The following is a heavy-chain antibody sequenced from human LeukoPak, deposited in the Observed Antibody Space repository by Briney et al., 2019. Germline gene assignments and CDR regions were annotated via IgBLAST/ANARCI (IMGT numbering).Heavy chain of an antibody. CDR3: AKERGQWLTPYDY. V-gene: IGHV3-23*01. Sequence: GRSLRLSCAASGFTFTSYAMSWVRHAPGERLEWDSAISGSVGSTYYADSVKGRFTISRDNSKNTLYLQMNSLRAEDTAVYYCAKERGQWLTPYDYWGQGTLVTVSS. J-gene: IGHJ4*02. CDR1: GFTFTSYA. D-gene: IGHD6-19*01. CDR2: ISGSVGST.